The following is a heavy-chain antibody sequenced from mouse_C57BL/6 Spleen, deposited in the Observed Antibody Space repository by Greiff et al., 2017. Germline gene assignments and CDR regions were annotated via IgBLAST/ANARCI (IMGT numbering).Heavy chain of an antibody. CDR1: GFTFSDYG. CDR2: ISNLAYSI. J-gene: IGHJ4*01. CDR3: ARWGGSSYGAMGY. V-gene: IGHV5-15*01. Sequence: DVKLVESGGGLVQPGGSLKLSCAASGFTFSDYGMAWVRQAPRKGPEWVAFISNLAYSIYYADTVTGRFTISRENAKNTLYLERSSLRSEDTAMYYCARWGGSSYGAMGYWGQGTSVTVSS. D-gene: IGHD1-1*01.